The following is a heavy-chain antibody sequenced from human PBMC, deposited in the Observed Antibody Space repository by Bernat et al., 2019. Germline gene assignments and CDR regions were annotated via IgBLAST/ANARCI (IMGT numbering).Heavy chain of an antibody. J-gene: IGHJ4*02. CDR3: ARSPGTGTVDY. CDR1: GFTFSMYW. CDR2: RNQDGGEK. Sequence: EVQLVESGGGLVQPGGSLRLSCSASGFTFSMYWMSWVRQAPVKGLEWVANRNQDGGEKCYVDCGMGRFNISRENAKNSLYLQMSSLRVEETAVYYCARSPGTGTVDYWGQGTLVTVSS. V-gene: IGHV3-7*04. D-gene: IGHD1-1*01.